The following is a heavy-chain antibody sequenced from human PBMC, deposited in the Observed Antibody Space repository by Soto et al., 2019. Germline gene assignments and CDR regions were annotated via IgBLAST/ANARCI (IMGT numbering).Heavy chain of an antibody. CDR1: VFSFSKYG. J-gene: IGHJ5*02. CDR2: VSSDGNNK. D-gene: IGHD2-2*01. Sequence: AGGSLRLSCAASVFSFSKYGMHWFRQAPGKGLEWVAFVSSDGNNKYYGDSVKGRFTISRDNSKNMVFLQVDSLRVDDTAVYYCAKDRVIQLLPIWPDPWGQGTLVTVSS. V-gene: IGHV3-30*18. CDR3: AKDRVIQLLPIWPDP.